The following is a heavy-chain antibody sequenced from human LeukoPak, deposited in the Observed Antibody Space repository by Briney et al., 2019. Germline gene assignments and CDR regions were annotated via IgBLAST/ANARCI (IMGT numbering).Heavy chain of an antibody. Sequence: PGGSLRLSCSASGLSLSSNNMHWVRQTPGGGVEWLSYISAGGGTVFSADSVKGRFSISSDNARESLFLQMNSLRVEDTGVYYCTRDLGLRRMIWGRGTLVIVSS. V-gene: IGHV3-48*04. J-gene: IGHJ2*01. CDR3: TRDLGLRRMI. CDR1: GLSLSSNN. CDR2: ISAGGGTV.